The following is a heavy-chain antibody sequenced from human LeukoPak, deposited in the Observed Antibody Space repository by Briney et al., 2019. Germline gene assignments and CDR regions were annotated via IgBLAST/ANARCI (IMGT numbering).Heavy chain of an antibody. V-gene: IGHV3-72*01. CDR2: SRNKVRKYTT. CDR1: GFTLRDYH. J-gene: IGHJ3*02. D-gene: IGHD3-22*01. CDR3: SRDGSAGDNSAFDM. Sequence: GGSLRLSCAASGFTLRDYHMDWVRQAPGKGLEGGGRSRNKVRKYTTEYAASVKGRFSISRDESKNSVFLQLNSLSTEDTAVYYCSRDGSAGDNSAFDMWGQGTMVTVSS.